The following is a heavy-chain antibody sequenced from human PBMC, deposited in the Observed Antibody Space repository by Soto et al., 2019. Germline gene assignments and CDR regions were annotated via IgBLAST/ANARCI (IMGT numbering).Heavy chain of an antibody. J-gene: IGHJ4*02. D-gene: IGHD3-10*01. CDR2: ISGSGGST. CDR3: ARDPDSTGFGY. Sequence: GGSLRLSCAASGFTFSNYAVTWVRQAPGKGLEWVSTISGSGGSTYYADSVKGRFTISRDNSKNTLYLQMNSLRAEDTAVYYCARDPDSTGFGYWGQGTLVTVSS. V-gene: IGHV3-23*01. CDR1: GFTFSNYA.